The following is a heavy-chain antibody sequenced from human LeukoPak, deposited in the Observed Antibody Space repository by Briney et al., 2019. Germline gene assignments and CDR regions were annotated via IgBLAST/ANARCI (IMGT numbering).Heavy chain of an antibody. CDR3: ARVSTIAAAGMDV. CDR1: GGSISGYY. Sequence: PSETLSLTCTVSGGSISGYYWSWIRQPAGKGLEWIGRIYTSGSTNYNPSLKSRVTMSVDTSKNQFSLKLSSVTAADTAVYHCARVSTIAAAGMDVCGQGTTVTVSS. D-gene: IGHD6-13*01. V-gene: IGHV4-4*07. J-gene: IGHJ6*02. CDR2: IYTSGST.